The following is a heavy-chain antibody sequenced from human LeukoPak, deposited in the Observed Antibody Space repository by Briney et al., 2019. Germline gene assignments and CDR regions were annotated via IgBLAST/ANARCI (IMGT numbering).Heavy chain of an antibody. Sequence: SETLSLTCTVSGGSISSYYWTWIRQPAGKGLEWIGRFYSTGSTNYNPSLKSRVTMSVDTSKNQFSLKLSSVTAADTAGYYCARDQYSVSLDYWGQGTLVTVSS. CDR1: GGSISSYY. CDR2: FYSTGST. V-gene: IGHV4-4*07. J-gene: IGHJ4*02. D-gene: IGHD1-26*01. CDR3: ARDQYSVSLDY.